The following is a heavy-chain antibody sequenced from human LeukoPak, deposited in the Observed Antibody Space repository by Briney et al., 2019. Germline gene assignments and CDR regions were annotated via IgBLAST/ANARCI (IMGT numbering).Heavy chain of an antibody. CDR2: INWNGGST. V-gene: IGHV3-20*04. J-gene: IGHJ4*02. CDR3: ARSRKWELPSGPPSDFDY. D-gene: IGHD1-26*01. Sequence: GGSLRLSCAASGFTFDDYGMSWVRQAPGKGLEWVSGINWNGGSTGYADSVKGRFTISRDNAKNSLYLQMNSLRAEDTALYYCARSRKWELPSGPPSDFDYWGQGTLVTVSS. CDR1: GFTFDDYG.